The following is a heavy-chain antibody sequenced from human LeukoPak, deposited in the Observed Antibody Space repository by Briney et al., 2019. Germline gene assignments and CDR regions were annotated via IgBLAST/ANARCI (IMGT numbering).Heavy chain of an antibody. D-gene: IGHD1-1*01. CDR3: AKLEPTNNAFDI. V-gene: IGHV3-48*01. J-gene: IGHJ3*02. Sequence: PGGSLRLSCEASGFIFSRDSMNWVRQAPGKGLEWISYISHDSGVRYYADSVKGRFTISRDNSKNTLYLQMNSLRAEDTAVYYCAKLEPTNNAFDIWGQGTMVTVSS. CDR2: ISHDSGVR. CDR1: GFIFSRDS.